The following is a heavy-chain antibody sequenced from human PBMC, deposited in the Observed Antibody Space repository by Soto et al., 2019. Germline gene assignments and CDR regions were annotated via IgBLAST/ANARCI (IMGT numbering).Heavy chain of an antibody. Sequence: PSETLSLTCTVSGGSISSYYWSWIRQPPGKGLEWIGYIYYSGSTNYNPSLKSRATISVDTSKNQFSLKLSSVTAADTAVYYCARRGWFGELYWGQGTLVTVSS. CDR1: GGSISSYY. CDR3: ARRGWFGELY. CDR2: IYYSGST. D-gene: IGHD3-10*01. J-gene: IGHJ4*02. V-gene: IGHV4-59*08.